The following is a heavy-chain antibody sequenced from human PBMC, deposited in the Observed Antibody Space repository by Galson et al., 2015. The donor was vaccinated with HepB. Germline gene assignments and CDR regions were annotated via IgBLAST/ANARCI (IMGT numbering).Heavy chain of an antibody. CDR3: ARRSHSSGWYSRDHGTFDI. CDR2: ISAYNGNT. J-gene: IGHJ3*02. CDR1: GYTFTSYG. Sequence: SVKVSCKASGYTFTSYGISWVRQAPGQGLEWMGWISAYNGNTNYAQKLQGRVTMTTDTSTSTAYMELRSLRSDDTAVYYCARRSHSSGWYSRDHGTFDIWGQGTMVTVSS. V-gene: IGHV1-18*04. D-gene: IGHD6-19*01.